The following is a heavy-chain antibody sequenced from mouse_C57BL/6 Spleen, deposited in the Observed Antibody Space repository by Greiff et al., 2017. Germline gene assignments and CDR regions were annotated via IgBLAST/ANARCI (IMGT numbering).Heavy chain of an antibody. CDR1: GFTFSDYY. Sequence: EVKLMESEGGLVQPGSSMKLSCTASGFTFSDYYMAWVRQVPEKGLEWVANINYDGSSTYYLDSLKSRFIISRDNAKNILYLQMSSLKSEDTATYYCAREGSNYEYFDVWGTGTTVTVSS. V-gene: IGHV5-16*01. J-gene: IGHJ1*03. CDR2: INYDGSST. D-gene: IGHD2-5*01. CDR3: AREGSNYEYFDV.